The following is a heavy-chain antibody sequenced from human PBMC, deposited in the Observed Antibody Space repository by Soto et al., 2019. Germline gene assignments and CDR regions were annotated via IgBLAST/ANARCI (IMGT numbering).Heavy chain of an antibody. Sequence: GGSLRLSCAASGFSFSGSTIHWVRQASGKGLEWVGHITSKPDNYATVYAASVKGRFSFSRDDLMNTAFLQMNSLKSEDTAVYYCTRSYENNAYYFDHWGPGTMVTVYS. CDR1: GFSFSGST. CDR2: ITSKPDNYAT. V-gene: IGHV3-73*01. J-gene: IGHJ1*01. CDR3: TRSYENNAYYFDH. D-gene: IGHD3-16*01.